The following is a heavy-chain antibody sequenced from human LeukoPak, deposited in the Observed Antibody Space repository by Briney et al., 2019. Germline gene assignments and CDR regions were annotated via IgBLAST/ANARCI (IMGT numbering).Heavy chain of an antibody. Sequence: ASVKVSCKASGYTFNSYYMHWVRQARGQGLEWMGIINPSGGSTSYAQKFQGRVTMTRDTSTSTVYMELSSLRSEDTAVYYCARTRSGQLDYWGQGTLVTVSS. CDR1: GYTFNSYY. CDR2: INPSGGST. J-gene: IGHJ4*02. V-gene: IGHV1-46*02. CDR3: ARTRSGQLDY. D-gene: IGHD2-15*01.